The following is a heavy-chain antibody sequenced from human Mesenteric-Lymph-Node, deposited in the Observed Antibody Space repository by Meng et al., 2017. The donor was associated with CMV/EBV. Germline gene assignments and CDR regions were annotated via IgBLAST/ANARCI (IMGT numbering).Heavy chain of an antibody. J-gene: IGHJ4*02. CDR1: GGSISSYY. V-gene: IGHV4-59*01. D-gene: IGHD3/OR15-3a*01. CDR3: ARVRFDFGTGYWFDY. CDR2: IYYTGRT. Sequence: SETLSLTCSVSGGSISSYYWSWIRQPPGKGLEWIGYIYYTGRTNYNPSLKSRVTISVDTSKNQFSLKLRSVTAADTAMYYCARVRFDFGTGYWFDYWGQGTLVTVSS.